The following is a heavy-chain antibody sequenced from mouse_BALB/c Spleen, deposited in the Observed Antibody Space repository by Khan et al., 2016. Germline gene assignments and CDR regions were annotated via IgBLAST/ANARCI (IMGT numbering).Heavy chain of an antibody. D-gene: IGHD2-4*01. J-gene: IGHJ3*01. Sequence: VQLQQSGAELVKPGASVKLSCTASGFNIKDTYMHWVKQRPEQGLEWIGRIDPANGNTKYDPKFQGKATITADTSSNTAYLQLRSLTFEDTADYYCASTPYDYDVDFADWGQGTLVTVSA. CDR1: GFNIKDTY. V-gene: IGHV14-3*02. CDR3: ASTPYDYDVDFAD. CDR2: IDPANGNT.